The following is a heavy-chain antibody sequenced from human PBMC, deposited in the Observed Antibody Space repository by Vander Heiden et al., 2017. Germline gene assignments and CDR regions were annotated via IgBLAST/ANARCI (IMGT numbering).Heavy chain of an antibody. D-gene: IGHD3-10*01. J-gene: IGHJ4*02. CDR3: AHRRGYYGSGSYYI. V-gene: IGHV2-5*01. Sequence: QITLKESGPTLVKPTQTLTLTCTFSGFSLSTSGVGVGWIRQPPGKALEWLALIYWNDDKRHSPSLKSRLTITKDTSKNQVVLTMTNMDPVDTATYYCAHRRGYYGSGSYYIWGQGTLVTVSS. CDR2: IYWNDDK. CDR1: GFSLSTSGVG.